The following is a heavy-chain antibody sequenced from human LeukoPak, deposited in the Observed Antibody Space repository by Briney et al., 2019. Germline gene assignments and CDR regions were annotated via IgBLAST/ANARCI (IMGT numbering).Heavy chain of an antibody. CDR3: ARAGGKGSTY. V-gene: IGHV1-69*02. J-gene: IGHJ4*02. CDR1: GGTFSSYT. CDR2: IIPILGIA. Sequence: SVKVSCKASGGTFSSYTISWVRQAPGQGLEWMGRIIPILGIANYAQKFQGRVTITADKSTRTAYMELSSLRSEDTAGYYCARAGGKGSTYWGQGTLVTVSS. D-gene: IGHD4-23*01.